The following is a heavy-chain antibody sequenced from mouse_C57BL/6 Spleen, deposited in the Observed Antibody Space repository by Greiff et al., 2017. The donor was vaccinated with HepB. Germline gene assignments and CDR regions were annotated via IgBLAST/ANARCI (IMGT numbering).Heavy chain of an antibody. CDR3: AASPLYYVSSYAMDY. V-gene: IGHV1-64*01. CDR2: IHPNSGST. CDR1: GYTFTSYW. D-gene: IGHD1-1*01. J-gene: IGHJ4*01. Sequence: QVQLQQPGAELVKPGASVKLSCKASGYTFTSYWMHWVKQRPGQGLEWIGMIHPNSGSTNYNEKFKSKATLTVDKSSSTAYMQLSSLTSEDSAVYYCAASPLYYVSSYAMDYWGQGTSVTVSS.